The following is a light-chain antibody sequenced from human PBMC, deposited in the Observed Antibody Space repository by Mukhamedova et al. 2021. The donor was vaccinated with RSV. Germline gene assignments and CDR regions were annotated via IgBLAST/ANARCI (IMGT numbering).Light chain of an antibody. V-gene: IGKV1D-12*01. CDR2: AAS. Sequence: WYQRRVHGKAPKLLIYAASSLQSGVPSRFSGSGSGTDFTLTISSLQPEDFATYYCQQANSFPTFSQGTKVEIK. J-gene: IGKJ1*01. CDR3: QQANSFPT.